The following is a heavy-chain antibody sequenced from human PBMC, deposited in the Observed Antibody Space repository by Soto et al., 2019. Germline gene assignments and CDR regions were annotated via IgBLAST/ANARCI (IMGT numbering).Heavy chain of an antibody. CDR2: INPNSGGT. V-gene: IGHV1-2*04. CDR1: GYTFTGYY. J-gene: IGHJ6*02. CDR3: ARESIAVAGSGPYYYYGMDV. D-gene: IGHD6-19*01. Sequence: ASVKVSCKXSGYTFTGYYMHWVRQAPGQGLEWMGWINPNSGGTNYAQKFQGWVTMTRDTSISTAYMELSRLRSDDTAVYYCARESIAVAGSGPYYYYGMDVWGQGTTVTVSS.